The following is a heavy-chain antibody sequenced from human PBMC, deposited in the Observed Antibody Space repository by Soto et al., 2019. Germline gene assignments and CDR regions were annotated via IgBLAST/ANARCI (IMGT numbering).Heavy chain of an antibody. V-gene: IGHV1-69*01. CDR3: ARGGGRAAARPFDY. J-gene: IGHJ4*02. CDR2: IIPIFGTA. Sequence: QVQLVQSGAEVKKPGSSVKVSCKASGGTFSSYAISWVRQAPGQGLEWMGGIIPIFGTANYAQKFQGRVTITADESTSTAYMEVSSLRSEDTAVYYCARGGGRAAARPFDYWGQGTLVTVSS. CDR1: GGTFSSYA. D-gene: IGHD6-13*01.